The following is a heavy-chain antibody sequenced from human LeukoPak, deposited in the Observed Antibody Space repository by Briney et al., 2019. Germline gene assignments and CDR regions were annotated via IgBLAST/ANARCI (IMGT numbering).Heavy chain of an antibody. V-gene: IGHV3-21*01. J-gene: IGHJ4*02. CDR1: GFTFSSYG. CDR2: ISTSSSYI. D-gene: IGHD1-26*01. Sequence: GGTLRLSCAASGFTFSSYGMSWVRQAPGKGLEWVSSISTSSSYIYYADSLKGRFTISRHNAKSSLFLQMNSLRADDTAVYYCARVSRGKWELLGAHDYWGQGTLVTVSS. CDR3: ARVSRGKWELLGAHDY.